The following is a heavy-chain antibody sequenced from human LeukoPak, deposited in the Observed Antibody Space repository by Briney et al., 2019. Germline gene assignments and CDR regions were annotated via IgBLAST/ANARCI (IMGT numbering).Heavy chain of an antibody. J-gene: IGHJ4*02. CDR3: AGWSGELLSIFAF. CDR2: IYHSGST. V-gene: IGHV4-38-2*01. D-gene: IGHD3-10*01. Sequence: SETLSLTCAVSGYSISSGYYWGWIRQPPGKGLEWIGSIYHSGSTYYNPSLKSRVTISVDTSKNQFSMRLSSVTAADTATYYCAGWSGELLSIFAFWGQGTLVTVYS. CDR1: GYSISSGYY.